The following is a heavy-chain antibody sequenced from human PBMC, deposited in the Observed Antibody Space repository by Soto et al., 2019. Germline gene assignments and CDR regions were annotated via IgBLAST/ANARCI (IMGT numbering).Heavy chain of an antibody. J-gene: IGHJ4*02. CDR2: ITSIGTTV. CDR1: GFTFSSSE. D-gene: IGHD2-21*01. CDR3: PSANSHVNVY. Sequence: GGSLRLSCAASGFTFSSSEMNWVRQAPGKGLEWIAYITSIGTTVYYADSVKGRFTISRDNAKNSLYLQMNSLRAEHTPLPYCPSANSHVNVYWGQGILVTVSS. V-gene: IGHV3-48*03.